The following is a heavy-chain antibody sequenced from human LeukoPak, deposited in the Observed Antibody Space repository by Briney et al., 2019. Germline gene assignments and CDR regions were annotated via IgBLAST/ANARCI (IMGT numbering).Heavy chain of an antibody. V-gene: IGHV3-48*02. CDR3: ARDRGYCTAGGCYRWLHY. J-gene: IGHJ4*02. CDR1: GFTFNTNS. Sequence: PGGSLRLSCAASGFTFNTNSMSWVRQAPGKGLEWVSYISHTGETTYYADSVRGRFSISRDDAESSLYLQMNSLRDEDTAVYYCARDRGYCTAGGCYRWLHYWGQGTLVIVSS. D-gene: IGHD2-8*02. CDR2: ISHTGETT.